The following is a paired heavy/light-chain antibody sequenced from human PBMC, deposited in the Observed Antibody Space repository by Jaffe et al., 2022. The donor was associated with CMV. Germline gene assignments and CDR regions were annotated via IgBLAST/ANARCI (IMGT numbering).Heavy chain of an antibody. V-gene: IGHV3-48*03. CDR2: ISSSGSTI. CDR1: GFTFSSYE. CDR3: AGNRRAMVRGVIITRDY. Sequence: EVQLVESGGGLVQPGGSLRLSCAASGFTFSSYEMNWVRQAPGKGLEWVSYISSSGSTIYYADSVKGRFTISRDNAKNSLYLQMNSLRAEDTAVYYCAGNRRAMVRGVIITRDYWGQGTLVTVSS. D-gene: IGHD3-10*01. J-gene: IGHJ4*02.
Light chain of an antibody. J-gene: IGKJ3*01. Sequence: DIQMTQSPSSLSASVGDRVTITCQASQDISNYLNWYQQKPGKAPKLLIYDASNLETGVPSRFSGSGSGTDFTFTISSLQPEDIATYYCQQYDNLPPVFTFGPGTKVDIK. CDR3: QQYDNLPPVFT. V-gene: IGKV1-33*01. CDR1: QDISNY. CDR2: DAS.